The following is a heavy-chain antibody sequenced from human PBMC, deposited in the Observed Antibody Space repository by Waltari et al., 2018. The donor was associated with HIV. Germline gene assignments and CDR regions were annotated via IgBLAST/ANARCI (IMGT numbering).Heavy chain of an antibody. CDR2: SIGSAYIR. Sequence: EVQLLESGGGLVQPGGSLRLSCAASGFTFSNYAMSWVRQAPGKGLEWVSASIGSAYIRYYEESVKGRFTISRKNTKNKLYLQMNSLRAEDTAVYFCVKEHQYGHTWYSYYGMDVWGQGTTVTVSS. D-gene: IGHD1-26*01. V-gene: IGHV3-23*01. CDR3: VKEHQYGHTWYSYYGMDV. CDR1: GFTFSNYA. J-gene: IGHJ6*02.